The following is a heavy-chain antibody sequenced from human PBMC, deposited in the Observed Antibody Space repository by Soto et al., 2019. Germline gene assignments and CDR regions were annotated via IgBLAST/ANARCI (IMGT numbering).Heavy chain of an antibody. J-gene: IGHJ4*02. Sequence: VASVKVSCKASGYTFTSYGISWVRQAPGQGLEWMGWISAYNGNTNYAQKLQGRVTMTTDTSTSTAYMELRSLRSDDTAVFYCARIVVSGWYSDFAYWGQGTLVTVSS. CDR1: GYTFTSYG. CDR3: ARIVVSGWYSDFAY. CDR2: ISAYNGNT. D-gene: IGHD6-19*01. V-gene: IGHV1-18*01.